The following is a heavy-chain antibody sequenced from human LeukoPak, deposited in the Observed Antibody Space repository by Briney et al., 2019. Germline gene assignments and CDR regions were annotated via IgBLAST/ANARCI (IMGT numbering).Heavy chain of an antibody. J-gene: IGHJ6*03. CDR1: GDSISGFY. CDR2: ISTSGST. CDR3: ARGLPSYGDYVDYYFCMDV. D-gene: IGHD4-17*01. Sequence: PSETLSLTCTVSGDSISGFYWSWIRQPAGKGLQWIGRISTSGSTNYNPSLKSRVTMSVDRSTNEFSLTVRSVTAADTALYYCARGLPSYGDYVDYYFCMDVWGKGTTVTVSS. V-gene: IGHV4-4*07.